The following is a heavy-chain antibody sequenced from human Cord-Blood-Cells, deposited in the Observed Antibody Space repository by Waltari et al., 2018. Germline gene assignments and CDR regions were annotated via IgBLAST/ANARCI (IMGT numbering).Heavy chain of an antibody. CDR1: GFTFSNAW. CDR3: PTEWEAPYAFNI. J-gene: IGHJ3*02. D-gene: IGHD1-26*01. V-gene: IGHV3-15*01. Sequence: EVQLVESGGGLVKPGGSLRLSCAASGFTFSNAWMSWVRQAPGKGLEWVGRIKSKTDGRTTDYAAPVKVRFTISMDDSKNTLYLQMNSLKTEDTAVYYCPTEWEAPYAFNIWGQGTIVTVSS. CDR2: IKSKTDGRTT.